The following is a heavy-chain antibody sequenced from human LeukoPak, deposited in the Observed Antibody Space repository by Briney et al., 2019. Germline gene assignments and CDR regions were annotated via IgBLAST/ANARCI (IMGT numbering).Heavy chain of an antibody. J-gene: IGHJ4*02. Sequence: SVKVSCKASGGTFSSYAISWVRQAPGQGLEWMGRIIPILGIANYAQKFQGRVTITADKSTSTAYMELSSLRSEDTAVYYCARGFDYYDSSGSQGYWGQGTLVTVSS. V-gene: IGHV1-69*04. D-gene: IGHD3-22*01. CDR2: IIPILGIA. CDR3: ARGFDYYDSSGSQGY. CDR1: GGTFSSYA.